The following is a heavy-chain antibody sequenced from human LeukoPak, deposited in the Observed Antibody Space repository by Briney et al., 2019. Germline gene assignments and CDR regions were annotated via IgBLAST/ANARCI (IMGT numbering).Heavy chain of an antibody. J-gene: IGHJ4*02. V-gene: IGHV1-2*02. CDR1: GYTFTGYY. Sequence: ASVKVSCKTSGYTFTGYYIHWVRQAPGQGLEWMGWINVSSGGTLYAQKFQGRVTMSRHTSINTAYMELRSLTSDDTAIYYCARSPDYSRFDSWGQGALFTVSS. CDR2: INVSSGGT. D-gene: IGHD4-11*01. CDR3: ARSPDYSRFDS.